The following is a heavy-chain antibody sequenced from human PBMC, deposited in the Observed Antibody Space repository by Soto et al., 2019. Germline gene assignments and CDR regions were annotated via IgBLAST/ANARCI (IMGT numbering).Heavy chain of an antibody. CDR3: VRDKYQLLWHNWFDP. CDR1: GGTFSSYA. CDR2: IIPIFGTA. V-gene: IGHV1-69*13. J-gene: IGHJ5*02. Sequence: SVKVSCKASGGTFSSYAISWVRQAPGQGLEWMGGIIPIFGTANYAQKFQGRVTITADESTSTAYMELSSLRSEDTAVYYCVRDKYQLLWHNWFDPWGQRTLVTVSS. D-gene: IGHD2-2*01.